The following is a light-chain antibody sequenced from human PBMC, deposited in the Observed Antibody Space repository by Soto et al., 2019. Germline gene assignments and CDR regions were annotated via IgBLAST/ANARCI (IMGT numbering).Light chain of an antibody. CDR1: QSVSSNY. J-gene: IGKJ4*01. CDR2: RAS. Sequence: EIVLTQSPGTLSLSPGERATLSCRASQSVSSNYLAWYQQKPGQAPKVLIYRASSRATGIPDRFSDSGSGTDFTLTISRLEPEDFAVYYCQQYGSSPLTFGGGTKVEIK. CDR3: QQYGSSPLT. V-gene: IGKV3-20*01.